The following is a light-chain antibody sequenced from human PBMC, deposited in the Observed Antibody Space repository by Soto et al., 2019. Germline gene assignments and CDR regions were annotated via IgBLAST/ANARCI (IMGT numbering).Light chain of an antibody. CDR1: QSISSY. V-gene: IGKV1-39*01. Sequence: DIQLTQSPSSLSASVGARVTITCRASQSISSYLYWYQQKPGKAPKRLIYAASSLQSGVPSRFSGSGSGTDFTLTISSLQPEDFATYYCQQSYSTLWTCGQGTKVEIK. J-gene: IGKJ1*01. CDR3: QQSYSTLWT. CDR2: AAS.